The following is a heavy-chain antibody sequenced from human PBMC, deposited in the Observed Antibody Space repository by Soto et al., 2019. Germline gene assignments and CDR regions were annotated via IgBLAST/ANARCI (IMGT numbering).Heavy chain of an antibody. Sequence: QLQLHESGSGLVKPSQTLSLTCAVSGGSISSGGYSWSLIRQPPGKGLELIGYIYHSGITYYNPSLKSRVTISEDKSNNQFSLKLSSVTAADTAVYYCARAGVVVPAAPGFYYYYGMDVWGQGTTVTVSS. V-gene: IGHV4-30-2*01. CDR1: GGSISSGGYS. D-gene: IGHD2-2*01. CDR2: IYHSGIT. J-gene: IGHJ6*02. CDR3: ARAGVVVPAAPGFYYYYGMDV.